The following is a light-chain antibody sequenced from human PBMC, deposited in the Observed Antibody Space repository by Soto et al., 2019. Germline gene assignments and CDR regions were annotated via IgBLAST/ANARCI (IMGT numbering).Light chain of an antibody. CDR3: CSYAGRSAPYV. Sequence: QSVLNQPTSVSGSPGQSITISCTGTSSDVGGYDFVSWFQQEPGKAPKLMIYDVNYRPSGISPRFSGSKSGNTASLTISGLQPEDEADYYCCSYAGRSAPYVFGPGTKVTVL. CDR1: SSDVGGYDF. J-gene: IGLJ1*01. CDR2: DVN. V-gene: IGLV2-14*01.